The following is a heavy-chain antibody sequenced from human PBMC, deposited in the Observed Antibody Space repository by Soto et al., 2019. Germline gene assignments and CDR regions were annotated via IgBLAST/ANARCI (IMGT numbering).Heavy chain of an antibody. V-gene: IGHV1-8*01. CDR2: MNPNSGNT. Sequence: QVQLVQSGAEVKKPGASVKVSCKASGYTFTSYDINWVRQATGQGLEWMGWMNPNSGNTGYAQKFQGRVNMTRNTSISTAYMELSSLRSEDTAVYYCARAGYCSGGSCYVFDYWGQGTLVTVSS. CDR1: GYTFTSYD. D-gene: IGHD2-15*01. CDR3: ARAGYCSGGSCYVFDY. J-gene: IGHJ4*02.